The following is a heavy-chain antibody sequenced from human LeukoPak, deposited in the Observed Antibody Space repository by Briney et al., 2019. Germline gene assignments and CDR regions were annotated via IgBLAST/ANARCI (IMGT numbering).Heavy chain of an antibody. CDR1: GFTFSDYN. Sequence: LPGGSLRLSCAASGFTFSDYNMNWVRQVPGKGLESVSYMSRSGDIIYYADSVKGRFTISRDNAKNSLYLQMNSLRAEDTAVYYCARDVYYGSGSPRLDYWSQGTLVTVSS. J-gene: IGHJ4*02. CDR3: ARDVYYGSGSPRLDY. V-gene: IGHV3-48*01. D-gene: IGHD3-10*01. CDR2: MSRSGDII.